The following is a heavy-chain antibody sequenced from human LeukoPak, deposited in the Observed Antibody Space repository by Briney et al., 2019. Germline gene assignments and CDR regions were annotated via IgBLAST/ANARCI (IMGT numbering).Heavy chain of an antibody. CDR3: TTHTTTMGNFDY. CDR1: GFSFRSHW. CDR2: INSYGSST. D-gene: IGHD4-23*01. Sequence: GGSLRLSCAASGFSFRSHWMHWVSQAPGKGLVWVSRINSYGSSTLYVDSVKGRFTISRDNAKNTLYLQMNSLRAEDTAVYYCTTHTTTMGNFDYWGQGTLVTVSS. J-gene: IGHJ4*02. V-gene: IGHV3-74*01.